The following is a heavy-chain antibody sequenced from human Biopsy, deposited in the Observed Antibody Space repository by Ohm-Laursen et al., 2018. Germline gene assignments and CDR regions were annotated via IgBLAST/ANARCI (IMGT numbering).Heavy chain of an antibody. V-gene: IGHV1-18*01. J-gene: IGHJ6*02. Sequence: ASVKVSCKVSGFIFTSYGLSWVRQAPGQGLEWMGWISNSNDNTNYAQKFQGRVTMTADTSTSTAYMELRSLRSDDTAVYYCARDFFDSSGYFYYYNGVDLWGQGTTVTVSS. CDR2: ISNSNDNT. D-gene: IGHD3-22*01. CDR1: GFIFTSYG. CDR3: ARDFFDSSGYFYYYNGVDL.